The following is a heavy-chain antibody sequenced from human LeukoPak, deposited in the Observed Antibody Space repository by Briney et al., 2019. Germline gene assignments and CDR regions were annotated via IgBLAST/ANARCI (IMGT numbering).Heavy chain of an antibody. Sequence: PGRSLRLPCAASGFTFSSYGMHWVRQAPGKGLEWVAVIWYDGSNKYYADSVKGRFTISRDNSKNTLYLQMNSLRAEDTAVYYCARDGIAVADYWGQGTLVTVSS. V-gene: IGHV3-33*01. CDR1: GFTFSSYG. J-gene: IGHJ4*02. CDR3: ARDGIAVADY. D-gene: IGHD6-19*01. CDR2: IWYDGSNK.